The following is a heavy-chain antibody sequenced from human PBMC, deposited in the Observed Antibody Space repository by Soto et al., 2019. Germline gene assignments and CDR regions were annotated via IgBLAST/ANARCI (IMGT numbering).Heavy chain of an antibody. CDR3: ACSANRIVVVPEH. V-gene: IGHV1-69*01. CDR1: GGTFSSYA. Sequence: QVQLVQSGAEVKKPGSSVKVSCKASGGTFSSYAISWVRQAPGQGLEWMGGIIPIFGTANYAQKIQGRVTITSDECTSTAYLELSSLRSEDTAVYYCACSANRIVVVPEHRGQGTLVTVSS. D-gene: IGHD2-2*01. J-gene: IGHJ4*02. CDR2: IIPIFGTA.